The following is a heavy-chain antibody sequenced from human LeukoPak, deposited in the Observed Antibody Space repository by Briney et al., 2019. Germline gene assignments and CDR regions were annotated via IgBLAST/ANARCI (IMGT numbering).Heavy chain of an antibody. V-gene: IGHV1-69*04. CDR3: ARGGYCSGGSCYSWFDP. Sequence: ASVKVSCKASGGTFSSYAISWVRQASGQGLEWMGRIIPILGIANYAQKFQGRVTITADKSTSTAYMELSSLRSEDTAVYYCARGGYCSGGSCYSWFDPWGQGTLVTVSS. D-gene: IGHD2-15*01. CDR1: GGTFSSYA. CDR2: IIPILGIA. J-gene: IGHJ5*02.